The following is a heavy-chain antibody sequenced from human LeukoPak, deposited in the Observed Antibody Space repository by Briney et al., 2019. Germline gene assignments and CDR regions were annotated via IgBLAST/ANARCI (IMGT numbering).Heavy chain of an antibody. V-gene: IGHV5-51*01. CDR1: GYSFTSYW. CDR2: IYPGDSDT. J-gene: IGHJ4*02. CDR3: ARGSTYYYDSSGYYFGY. D-gene: IGHD3-22*01. Sequence: GESLKISCKGSGYSFTSYWIGWVRQMPGKGLEWMGIIYPGDSDTRYSPSFQGQVTISADKSISTAYLQWSSLKASDTAMYYCARGSTYYYDSSGYYFGYWGQGTLVTVSS.